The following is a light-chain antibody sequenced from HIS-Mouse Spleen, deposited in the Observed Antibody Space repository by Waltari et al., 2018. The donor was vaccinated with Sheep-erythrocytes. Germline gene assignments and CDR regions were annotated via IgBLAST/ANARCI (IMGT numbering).Light chain of an antibody. CDR2: GNS. CDR3: QSYDSSLSGSV. Sequence: QSVLTQPPSVSGAPGQRVTISCTASSSNIGAGYGAHWYQQLPGTAPKLLIYGNSNRPSGVPDRFSGSKSGTSASLAITGLQAEDEADYYCQSYDSSLSGSVFGGGTKLTVL. J-gene: IGLJ2*01. V-gene: IGLV1-40*01. CDR1: SSNIGAGYG.